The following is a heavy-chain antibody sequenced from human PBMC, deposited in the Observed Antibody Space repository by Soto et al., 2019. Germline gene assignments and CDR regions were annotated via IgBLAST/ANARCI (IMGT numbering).Heavy chain of an antibody. D-gene: IGHD6-6*01. Sequence: PGGSLRLSCAASGFTFSSYEMNWVRQAPGKGLEWVSYISSSGSTIYYAHSVKGRFTISRDNAKNSLYLQMNSLRAEDTAVYYCARPEQLGPLDYWGQGTLVTVSS. J-gene: IGHJ4*02. V-gene: IGHV3-48*03. CDR2: ISSSGSTI. CDR1: GFTFSSYE. CDR3: ARPEQLGPLDY.